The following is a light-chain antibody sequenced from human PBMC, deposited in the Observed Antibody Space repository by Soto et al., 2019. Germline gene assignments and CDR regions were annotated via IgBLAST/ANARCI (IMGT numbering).Light chain of an antibody. J-gene: IGKJ4*01. Sequence: TVLTQSPDTLSLSPGERVTLSCRASQSVSSSYLAWYQQKPGQAPRLLIYGASSRAAGIPDRFSGSGSETDFTLTICRLEPEGFAAYYFHHRANFPLPLCGGAKVEIK. CDR1: QSVSSSY. CDR2: GAS. CDR3: HHRANFPLP. V-gene: IGKV3-20*01.